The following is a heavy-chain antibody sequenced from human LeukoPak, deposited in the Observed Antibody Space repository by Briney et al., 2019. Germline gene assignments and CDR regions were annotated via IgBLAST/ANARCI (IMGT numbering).Heavy chain of an antibody. V-gene: IGHV3-48*01. CDR2: ISSSSSTI. CDR3: AELGITMIGGV. Sequence: GGSLRPSCAASEFSVGSNYMTWVRQAPGKGLEWVSYISSSSSTIYYADSVKGRFTISRGNAKNSLYLQMNSLRAEDTAVYYCAELGITMIGGVWGKGTTVTISS. J-gene: IGHJ6*04. D-gene: IGHD3-10*02. CDR1: EFSVGSNY.